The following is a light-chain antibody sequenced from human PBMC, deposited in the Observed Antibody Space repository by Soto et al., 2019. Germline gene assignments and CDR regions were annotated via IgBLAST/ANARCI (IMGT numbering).Light chain of an antibody. CDR1: QVISKF. Sequence: DIQMTQSPSSLSASVGDRVTITCRASQVISKFLNWYQLKPGKAPKLLIFDASELETGVTSRFSGHRSGTDFAFIISSLQHEDIETNYCQQYDNSPLTFGGATKVASK. CDR2: DAS. J-gene: IGKJ4*01. V-gene: IGKV1-33*01. CDR3: QQYDNSPLT.